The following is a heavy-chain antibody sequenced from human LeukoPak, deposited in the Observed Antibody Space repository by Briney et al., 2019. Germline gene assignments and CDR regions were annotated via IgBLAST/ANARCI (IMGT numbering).Heavy chain of an antibody. Sequence: PGGSLRLSCAASGFTFSTYAMDWVRQAPGKGLEWVAVISYDGSNKYYADSVKGRFTISRDNSKNTLYLQVNSLRAEDTAVYYCARRAGAYSHPYDYWGQGTLVTVSS. D-gene: IGHD4/OR15-4a*01. CDR2: ISYDGSNK. CDR3: ARRAGAYSHPYDY. J-gene: IGHJ4*02. CDR1: GFTFSTYA. V-gene: IGHV3-30*14.